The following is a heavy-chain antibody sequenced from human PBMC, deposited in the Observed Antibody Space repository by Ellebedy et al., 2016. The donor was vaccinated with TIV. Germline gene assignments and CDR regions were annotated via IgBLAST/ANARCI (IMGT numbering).Heavy chain of an antibody. CDR3: AKDLRGGGLGY. CDR2: IGESGADT. V-gene: IGHV3-23*01. D-gene: IGHD3-16*01. CDR1: GFTFSSYT. J-gene: IGHJ4*02. Sequence: GGSLRLXCAASGFTFSSYTMIWVRQAPRKGLEWVSAIGESGADTYYAEFVKGRFTISRDNSKNTLYLQMNSLRAEDTAVYYCAKDLRGGGLGYWGQGTLVTVSS.